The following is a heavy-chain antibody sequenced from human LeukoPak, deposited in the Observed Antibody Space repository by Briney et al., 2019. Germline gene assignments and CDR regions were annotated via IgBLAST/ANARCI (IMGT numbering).Heavy chain of an antibody. Sequence: ASVKVSCKASGYTFTSYAMHWVRQAPGQRLEWMGWINAGNGNTKYSQKFQGRVTITRDTSASTAYMELSSLRSEDTAVFYCARANDFWSGHYYGMDVWGQGTTVTVSS. CDR2: INAGNGNT. J-gene: IGHJ6*02. D-gene: IGHD3-3*01. CDR1: GYTFTSYA. V-gene: IGHV1-3*01. CDR3: ARANDFWSGHYYGMDV.